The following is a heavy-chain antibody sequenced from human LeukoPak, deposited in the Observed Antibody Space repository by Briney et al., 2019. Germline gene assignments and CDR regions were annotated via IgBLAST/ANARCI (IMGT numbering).Heavy chain of an antibody. D-gene: IGHD1-26*01. V-gene: IGHV5-51*01. Sequence: PGESLKISCKGSGYRFSNYWITWVRQMPGKGLEWMGIIYPTDSDTKYSPSFQGQVTISADKSITTAYLQWSSLEASDPAMYYCARQNATPTFDYWGQGTLVTVSS. CDR1: GYRFSNYW. J-gene: IGHJ4*02. CDR3: ARQNATPTFDY. CDR2: IYPTDSDT.